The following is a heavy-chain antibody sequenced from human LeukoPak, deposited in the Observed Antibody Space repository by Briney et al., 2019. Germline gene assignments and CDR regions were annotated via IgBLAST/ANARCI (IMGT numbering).Heavy chain of an antibody. CDR3: ARKVDLTGTSRCWFDP. D-gene: IGHD1-20*01. Sequence: GGSLRLSCAASGFTFSSYSMNWVRQAPGKGQDWVSSISSSSSYIYYADSVKGRFTISRDNAKNSLYLQMNSLRAEDTAVYYCARKVDLTGTSRCWFDPWGQGTLVTVSS. CDR2: ISSSSSYI. V-gene: IGHV3-21*01. CDR1: GFTFSSYS. J-gene: IGHJ5*02.